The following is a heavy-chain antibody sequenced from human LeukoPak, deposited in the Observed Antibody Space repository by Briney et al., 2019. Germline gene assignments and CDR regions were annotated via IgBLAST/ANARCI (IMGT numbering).Heavy chain of an antibody. CDR2: IYYSGST. J-gene: IGHJ6*02. CDR3: ARSPYSSSWSYYYYGMDV. D-gene: IGHD6-13*01. V-gene: IGHV4-59*01. CDR1: GGSISSYY. Sequence: SETLSLTCTVSGGSISSYYWSWIRQPPGKGLEWIGYIYYSGSTNYNPSLKSRVTISVDTSKNQFSLKLSSVTAADTAVYYCARSPYSSSWSYYYYGMDVWGQGTTVAVSS.